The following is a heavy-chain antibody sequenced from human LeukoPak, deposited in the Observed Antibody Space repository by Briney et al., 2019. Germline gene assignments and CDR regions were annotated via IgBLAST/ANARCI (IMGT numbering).Heavy chain of an antibody. CDR2: IYYSGST. Sequence: SETLSLTCTVSGGSISSSSYYWGRIRQPPGKGLEWIGSIYYSGSTYYNPSLKSRVTISVDTSKNQFSLKLSSVTAADTAVYYCARSLPTVDILTGYPSYYFDYWGQGTLVTVSS. CDR3: ARSLPTVDILTGYPSYYFDY. J-gene: IGHJ4*02. CDR1: GGSISSSSYY. D-gene: IGHD3-9*01. V-gene: IGHV4-39*07.